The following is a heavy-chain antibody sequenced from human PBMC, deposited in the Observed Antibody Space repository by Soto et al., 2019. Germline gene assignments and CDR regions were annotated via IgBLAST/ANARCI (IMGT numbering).Heavy chain of an antibody. V-gene: IGHV3-30*18. Sequence: PGGSLRLSCAASGFSFSYYGIHWVRQAPGKGLEWVAFISNDGGKKYYADSVTGRFTISRDNSMNTLFVQMNGLRAEDTAVYYCAKEGSFSSWFYGGGGGESYYGMDVWGQGTTVTVSS. CDR1: GFSFSYYG. D-gene: IGHD6-13*01. J-gene: IGHJ6*02. CDR2: ISNDGGKK. CDR3: AKEGSFSSWFYGGGGGESYYGMDV.